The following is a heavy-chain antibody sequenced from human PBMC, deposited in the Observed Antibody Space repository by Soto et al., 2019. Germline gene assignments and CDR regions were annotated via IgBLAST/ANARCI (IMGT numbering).Heavy chain of an antibody. CDR3: ARAQGGYCSSTSCLHNAFDI. V-gene: IGHV3-74*01. J-gene: IGHJ3*02. Sequence: PGGSLRLSCAASGFTFSSHWMHWVRQAPGKGLVWVSHIGPSGSGTRDADSVQGRFTISRDNARNTLYLQMNSLRAEDTAVYYCARAQGGYCSSTSCLHNAFDIWGQGTMVTVSS. D-gene: IGHD2-2*01. CDR1: GFTFSSHW. CDR2: IGPSGSGT.